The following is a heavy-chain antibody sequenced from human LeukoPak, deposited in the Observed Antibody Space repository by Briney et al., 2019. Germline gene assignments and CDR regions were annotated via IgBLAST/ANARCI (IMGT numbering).Heavy chain of an antibody. J-gene: IGHJ3*02. CDR2: IIPILGTA. D-gene: IGHD1-20*01. Sequence: EASVNVSCMASGGTFSIYAISWVRQAPGQGLEWMGGIIPILGTATYAQKFQGRVTITADKSTSTAYMELSSLRSEDTAVYYCARASDDNWNDDGWGSHAFDIWGKGTMVTVSS. V-gene: IGHV1-69*06. CDR1: GGTFSIYA. CDR3: ARASDDNWNDDGWGSHAFDI.